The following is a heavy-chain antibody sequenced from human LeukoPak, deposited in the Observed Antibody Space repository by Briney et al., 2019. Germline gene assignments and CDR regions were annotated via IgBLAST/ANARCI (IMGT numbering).Heavy chain of an antibody. V-gene: IGHV6-1*01. D-gene: IGHD1-1*01. CDR2: TYYRSKWYN. CDR1: GDSVSSNSAA. J-gene: IGHJ5*02. CDR3: ARDGPSLSTTGTTRPKGVWFDP. Sequence: SQTHSLTCAISGDSVSSNSAAWNWIRQSPSRGLQWLGRTYYRSKWYNDYAVSVKSRITINPDTSKNQFSLQLNSVTPEDTAVYYCARDGPSLSTTGTTRPKGVWFDPWGQGTLVTVSS.